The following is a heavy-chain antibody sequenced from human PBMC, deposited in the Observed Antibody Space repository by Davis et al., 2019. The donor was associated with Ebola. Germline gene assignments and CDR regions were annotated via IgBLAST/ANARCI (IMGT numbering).Heavy chain of an antibody. J-gene: IGHJ4*02. CDR3: ARGDYGYCFDY. CDR2: IYYSGST. CDR1: GGSISSYY. Sequence: MPGGSLRLSCTVSGGSISSYYWSWIRQPPGKGLEWIGYIYYSGSTNYNPSLKSRVTISVDTSKNQFSLKLSSVTAADTAVYYCARGDYGYCFDYWGQGTLVTVSS. D-gene: IGHD4-17*01. V-gene: IGHV4-59*08.